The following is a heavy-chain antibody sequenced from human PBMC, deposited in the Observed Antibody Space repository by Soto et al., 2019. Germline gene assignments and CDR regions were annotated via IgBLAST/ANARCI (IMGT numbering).Heavy chain of an antibody. CDR1: GYRFTSYG. CDR2: ISPYNGNT. V-gene: IGHV1-18*01. D-gene: IGHD3-16*02. Sequence: QVQLVQSGAEVKKPGASVKVSCKASGYRFTSYGISWARQAPGQGLEWVGWISPYNGNTNYAQKLQGRVTMTADTSTSTAYMELRSLRSDDTAVYYCAIDLRTFGGVIVPFDYWSQGTLVTVSS. CDR3: AIDLRTFGGVIVPFDY. J-gene: IGHJ4*02.